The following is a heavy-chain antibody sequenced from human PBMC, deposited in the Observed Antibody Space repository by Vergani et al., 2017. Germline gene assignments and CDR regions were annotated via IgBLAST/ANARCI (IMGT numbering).Heavy chain of an antibody. V-gene: IGHV3-15*07. J-gene: IGHJ4*02. CDR2: IQFRVKGDAT. Sequence: EVQLVESGGGLLKPGESLRLSCSFSGFPFSGSYLTFVPQAPGKGLDWVSRIQFRVKGDATDYAAPVKGRFTISRDRSKETLYLQMNSLKIEDTGVYYCTTYNMGASIHWGRGTLVTVSS. CDR3: TTYNMGASIH. D-gene: IGHD1-26*01. CDR1: GFPFSGSY.